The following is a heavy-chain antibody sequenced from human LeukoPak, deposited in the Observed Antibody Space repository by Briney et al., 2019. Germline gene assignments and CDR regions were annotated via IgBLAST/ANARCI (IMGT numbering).Heavy chain of an antibody. CDR1: GGTFSSYA. D-gene: IGHD3-16*01. CDR2: IIPIFGTA. V-gene: IGHV1-69*06. J-gene: IGHJ6*04. Sequence: ASVKVSCKASGGTFSSYAISWVRQAPGQGLEWMGGIIPIFGTANYAQKFQGRVTITADKSTSTAYMELSSLRSEDTAVYYCARNKMGDWDWGGDYYYYGMDVWDKGTTVTVSS. CDR3: ARNKMGDWDWGGDYYYYGMDV.